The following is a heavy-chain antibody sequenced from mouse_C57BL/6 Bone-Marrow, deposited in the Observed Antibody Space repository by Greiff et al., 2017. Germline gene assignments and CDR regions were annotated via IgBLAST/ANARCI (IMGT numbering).Heavy chain of an antibody. V-gene: IGHV1-69*01. Sequence: QVQLQQPGAELVMPGASVKLSCKASGYTFTSYWMHWVKQRPGQGLEWIGEIDPSDSYTNYNQKFKGKSTLTVYKSSSTAYMQLSSLTSEDSAVYYCARWGITTDFAYWGQGTLVTVSA. CDR3: ARWGITTDFAY. CDR2: IDPSDSYT. CDR1: GYTFTSYW. J-gene: IGHJ3*01. D-gene: IGHD1-1*01.